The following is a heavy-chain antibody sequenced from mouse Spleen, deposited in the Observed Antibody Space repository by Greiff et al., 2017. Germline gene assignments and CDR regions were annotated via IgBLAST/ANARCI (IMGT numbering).Heavy chain of an antibody. D-gene: IGHD2-3*01. CDR3: ARFDDGYYFDY. Sequence: QVQLKESGAELAKPGASVKLSCKASGYTFTSYWMHWVKQRPGQGLEWIGYINPSSGYTKYNQKFKDKATLTADKSSSAAYMQLSSLTYEDSAVYYCARFDDGYYFDYWGQGTTLTVSS. V-gene: IGHV1-7*01. CDR1: GYTFTSYW. CDR2: INPSSGYT. J-gene: IGHJ2*01.